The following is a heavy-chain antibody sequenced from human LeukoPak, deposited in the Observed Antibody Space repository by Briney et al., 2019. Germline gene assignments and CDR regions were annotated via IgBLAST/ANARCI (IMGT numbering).Heavy chain of an antibody. V-gene: IGHV3-23*01. CDR2: ISGSGGDT. CDR3: AKKGATTGDFDY. CDR1: GFTFSSCA. J-gene: IGHJ4*02. Sequence: GGSLRLSCAASGFTFSSCAMSWVRQAPGKGPEWVSAISGSGGDTYYADSVKGRFTISRDNSKNTLYLQMNSLRAEDTAVYYCAKKGATTGDFDYWGQGTLVTVSS. D-gene: IGHD1-26*01.